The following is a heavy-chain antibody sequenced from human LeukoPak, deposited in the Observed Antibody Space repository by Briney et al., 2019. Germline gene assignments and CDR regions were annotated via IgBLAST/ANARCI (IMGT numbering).Heavy chain of an antibody. D-gene: IGHD1-26*01. Sequence: ASVKVSCKASGYTFTRYDISWVRQAPGQGLEWMGWISPYNGNTNYAQKLQGRVTMTTDTSTSTAYMELRSLRSDDTAVYFCARAPDGSGSPNWFDPWGQGTLVTVSS. CDR3: ARAPDGSGSPNWFDP. J-gene: IGHJ5*02. CDR2: ISPYNGNT. CDR1: GYTFTRYD. V-gene: IGHV1-18*01.